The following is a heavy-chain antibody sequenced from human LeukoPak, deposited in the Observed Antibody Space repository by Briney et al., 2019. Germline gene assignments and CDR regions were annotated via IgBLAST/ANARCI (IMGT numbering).Heavy chain of an antibody. Sequence: PSETLSLTCTVSGGSISSSSYYWSWIRQPAGKGLEWIGRIYTSGSTNYNPSLKSRVTISVDTSKNQFSLKLSSVTAADTAVYYCAREMGQLVLGNWFDPWGQGTLVTVSS. J-gene: IGHJ5*02. CDR1: GGSISSSSYY. CDR2: IYTSGST. D-gene: IGHD6-13*01. V-gene: IGHV4-61*02. CDR3: AREMGQLVLGNWFDP.